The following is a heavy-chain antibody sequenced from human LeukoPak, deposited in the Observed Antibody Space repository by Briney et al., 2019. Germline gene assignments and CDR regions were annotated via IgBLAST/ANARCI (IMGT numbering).Heavy chain of an antibody. V-gene: IGHV3-74*01. CDR3: ARVKKEGIAVAGTSMNFDY. J-gene: IGHJ4*02. Sequence: GGSLRLSCAASAFTFSSYWMHWVRQAPGKGLVWVSRINSDGSSTSYADSVKGRFTISRDNAKSTLYLQMNSLRAEDTAVYYCARVKKEGIAVAGTSMNFDYWGQGTLVTVSS. CDR2: INSDGSST. D-gene: IGHD6-19*01. CDR1: AFTFSSYW.